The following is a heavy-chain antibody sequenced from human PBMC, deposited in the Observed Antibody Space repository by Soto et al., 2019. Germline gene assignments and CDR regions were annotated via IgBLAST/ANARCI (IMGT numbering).Heavy chain of an antibody. CDR3: ARPLHYYDGSGYSAY. V-gene: IGHV3-21*01. CDR2: ISSSSTYI. J-gene: IGHJ4*02. D-gene: IGHD3-22*01. Sequence: PGGSLRLSCAASGFTLSSYAMNWVRQAPGKGLEWVSSISSSSTYIYYADSVKGRFTISRDNAKNSLYLQMNSLRAEDTAVYYCARPLHYYDGSGYSAYWGQGTPVTVSS. CDR1: GFTLSSYA.